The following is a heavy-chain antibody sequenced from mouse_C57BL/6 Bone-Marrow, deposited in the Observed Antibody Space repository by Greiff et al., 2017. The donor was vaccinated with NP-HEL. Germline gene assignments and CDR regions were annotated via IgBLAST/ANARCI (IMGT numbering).Heavy chain of an antibody. D-gene: IGHD1-1*01. CDR2: IYPGGGYT. Sequence: QVQLQQPGAELVRPGTSVKLSCKASGYTFTNYWIGWAKQRPGHGLEWIGDIYPGGGYTNYNEKFKGKATLTADKSSSTAYMQFSSLTSEDSAIYYCLLYGSPFYCFDYWGQGTTLTVSA. J-gene: IGHJ2*01. CDR1: GYTFTNYW. CDR3: LLYGSPFYCFDY. V-gene: IGHV1-63*01.